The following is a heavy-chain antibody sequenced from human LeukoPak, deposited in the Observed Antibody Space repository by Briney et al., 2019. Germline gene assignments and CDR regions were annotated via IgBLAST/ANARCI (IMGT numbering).Heavy chain of an antibody. CDR3: ARDRLLWFGEAPDY. CDR1: GFTFSSYS. V-gene: IGHV3-21*01. CDR2: ISSSSSYI. Sequence: GGSLRLSCAASGFTFSSYSMNWVRQAPGKGLEWVSSISSSSSYIYYADSVKGRFTISRDNAKNSLYLQMNSLRAEDTAVYYCARDRLLWFGEAPDYWDQGTLVTVSS. J-gene: IGHJ4*02. D-gene: IGHD3-10*01.